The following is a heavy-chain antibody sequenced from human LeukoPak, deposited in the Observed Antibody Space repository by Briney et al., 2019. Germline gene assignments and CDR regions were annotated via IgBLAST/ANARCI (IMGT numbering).Heavy chain of an antibody. CDR1: GFTFSSHW. CDR3: TRDQTPYY. Sequence: GGSLRLSCAASGFTFSSHWMSWVRQAPGKGLEWVGFIASETYGGTAEYAASVEGRFTISRDDSKSIAYLQMNSLKTEDTAVYYCTRDQTPYYWGQGTLVTVSS. J-gene: IGHJ4*02. V-gene: IGHV3-49*04. CDR2: IASETYGGTA.